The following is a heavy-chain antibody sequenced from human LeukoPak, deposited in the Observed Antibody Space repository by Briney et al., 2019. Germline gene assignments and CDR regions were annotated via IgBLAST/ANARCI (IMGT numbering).Heavy chain of an antibody. CDR1: GGTFSSYA. D-gene: IGHD6-13*01. CDR3: ARDRGYSSSWYPGDAFDI. Sequence: SVKVSCKASGGTFSSYAISWVRQAPGQGLEWMGGIIPIFGTANYAQKFQGRVTITADESTSTAYMELSSLRSEDTAVYYCARDRGYSSSWYPGDAFDIWGQGTMVTVSS. J-gene: IGHJ3*02. V-gene: IGHV1-69*13. CDR2: IIPIFGTA.